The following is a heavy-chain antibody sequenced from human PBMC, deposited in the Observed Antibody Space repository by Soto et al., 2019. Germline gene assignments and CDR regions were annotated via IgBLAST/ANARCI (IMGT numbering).Heavy chain of an antibody. Sequence: EVQLVESGGGLVQPGGSLRLSCAASDFTVSGIYMTWVRQAPGKGLEWVSAIYSGGTTHYTDSVKGRFTISRDISKNTLXLXMNSLRAEDTAVYYCARDMKYCSSTSCYYYYYGMDVWGQGTTVTVSS. V-gene: IGHV3-66*01. J-gene: IGHJ6*02. CDR3: ARDMKYCSSTSCYYYYYGMDV. CDR2: IYSGGTT. D-gene: IGHD2-2*01. CDR1: DFTVSGIY.